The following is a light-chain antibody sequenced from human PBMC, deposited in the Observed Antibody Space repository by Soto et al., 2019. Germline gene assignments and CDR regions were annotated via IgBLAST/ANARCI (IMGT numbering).Light chain of an antibody. J-gene: IGKJ1*01. Sequence: ESVFTQSPGTLSLSPGERATLSCRASQSVSSSYLAWYQQKPGQAPRLLIYDASSRATGIPDRFSGSGSGTEFTLTISSLQSEDFAVYYCQQYHNWPRTFGQGTKVDIK. CDR3: QQYHNWPRT. V-gene: IGKV3-20*01. CDR1: QSVSSSY. CDR2: DAS.